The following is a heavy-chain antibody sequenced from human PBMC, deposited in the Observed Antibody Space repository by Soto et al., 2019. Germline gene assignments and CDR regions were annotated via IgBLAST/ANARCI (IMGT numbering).Heavy chain of an antibody. CDR1: GGSFSGYY. V-gene: IGHV4-34*01. CDR2: INHSGST. J-gene: IGHJ6*02. CDR3: ARRIRNYYYYGMDV. Sequence: SETLSLTCAVYGGSFSGYYWSWIRQPPGKGLEWIGEINHSGSTNYNPSLKSRVTISVDTSKNQFSLKLSSVTAADTAVYYCARRIRNYYYYGMDVWGQGTTVTVSS.